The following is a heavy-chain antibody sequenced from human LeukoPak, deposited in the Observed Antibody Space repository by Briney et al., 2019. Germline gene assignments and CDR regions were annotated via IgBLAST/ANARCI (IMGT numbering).Heavy chain of an antibody. CDR1: GGTFSSYA. J-gene: IGHJ6*02. Sequence: ASVKVSFKASGGTFSSYAISWVRQAPGQGLEWMGGIIPIFGTANYAQKFQGRVTITADESTSTAYMELSSLRSEDTAVYYCARDDPRRPYYYYYGMDVWGQGTTVTVSS. V-gene: IGHV1-69*13. CDR2: IIPIFGTA. CDR3: ARDDPRRPYYYYYGMDV.